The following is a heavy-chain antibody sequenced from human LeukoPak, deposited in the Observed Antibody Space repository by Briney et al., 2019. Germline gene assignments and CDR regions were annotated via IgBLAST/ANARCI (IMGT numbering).Heavy chain of an antibody. J-gene: IGHJ6*03. V-gene: IGHV3-23*01. CDR3: AKGSYSSVSYYYYYMDV. D-gene: IGHD6-25*01. CDR1: GFTFSSYA. Sequence: GGSLRLSCAASGFTFSSYAMSWVRQAPGKGLEWVSAISGSGGSTYYADSVKGRFTISRDNSKNTLYLQMNSLRAEDTAVYYCAKGSYSSVSYYYYYMDVWGKGTTVTVSS. CDR2: ISGSGGST.